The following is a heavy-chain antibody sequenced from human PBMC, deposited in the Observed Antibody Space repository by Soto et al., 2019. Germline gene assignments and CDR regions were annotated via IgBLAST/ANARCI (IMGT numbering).Heavy chain of an antibody. CDR3: AIKPTPNDALDI. CDR2: IYYSGST. Sequence: SETLSLTCTVSGGSISSYYWSWIRQPPGKGLEWIGYIYYSGSTNYNPSLKSRVTISVDTSKNQFSLKLSSVTAADTAVYYCAIKPTPNDALDIGGKGTIVTVSS. V-gene: IGHV4-59*01. J-gene: IGHJ3*02. D-gene: IGHD4-4*01. CDR1: GGSISSYY.